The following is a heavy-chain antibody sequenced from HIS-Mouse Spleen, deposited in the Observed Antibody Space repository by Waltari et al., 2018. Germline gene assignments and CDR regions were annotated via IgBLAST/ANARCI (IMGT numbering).Heavy chain of an antibody. D-gene: IGHD2-8*01. CDR1: GFTFSSYG. CDR2: IWYDGSNK. CDR3: AKGGLMVYAIGDY. V-gene: IGHV3-33*06. Sequence: QVQLVESGGGVVQPGRSLRLSCAASGFTFSSYGMHWVRRAPGKGLEWVAVIWYDGSNKYYADSLKGRFTISRDNSKNTLYLQMNSLRAEDTAVYYCAKGGLMVYAIGDYWGQGTLVTVSS. J-gene: IGHJ4*02.